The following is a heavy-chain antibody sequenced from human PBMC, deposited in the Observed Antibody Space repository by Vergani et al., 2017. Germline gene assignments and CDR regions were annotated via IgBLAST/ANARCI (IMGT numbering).Heavy chain of an antibody. CDR3: ARVDTQVPATSHFYYMDV. CDR2: IFYSGTP. Sequence: QVQLQESGPGVVKPSQTLSLTCAVSGGSISSGDHCWTWIRQRPGKGLEWIGYIFYSGTPYDNPSLRSRLTNSVDTSQNQFSLKLRAVTAADTAVYYCARVDTQVPATSHFYYMDVWGKGTTVVVSS. J-gene: IGHJ6*03. V-gene: IGHV4-31*11. CDR1: GGSISSGDHC. D-gene: IGHD6-25*01.